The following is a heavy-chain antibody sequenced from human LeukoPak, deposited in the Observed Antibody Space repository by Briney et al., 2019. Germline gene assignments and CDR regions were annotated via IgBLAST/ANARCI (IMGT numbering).Heavy chain of an antibody. CDR3: ARVGTGDIVVVPALDY. D-gene: IGHD2-2*01. V-gene: IGHV1-18*04. CDR2: ISAYNGNT. Sequence: GASVKVSCKASGYTFTSYGISWVRQAPGQGLEWMGWISAYNGNTNYAQKLQGRVTTTTDTSTSTAYMELRSLRSDDTAVYYCARVGTGDIVVVPALDYWGQGTLVTVSS. CDR1: GYTFTSYG. J-gene: IGHJ4*02.